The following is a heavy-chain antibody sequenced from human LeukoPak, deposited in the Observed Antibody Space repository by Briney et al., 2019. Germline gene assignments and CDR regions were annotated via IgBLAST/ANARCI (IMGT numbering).Heavy chain of an antibody. V-gene: IGHV3-21*01. CDR2: ISSSSGYI. D-gene: IGHD1-26*01. CDR1: GFTFSSYS. Sequence: GGSLRLSCAASGFTFSSYSMNWVRQAPGKGLEWVSSISSSSGYIYYADSVKGRFTISRDNSKNTLYLQMNSLRAEDTAVYYCARDGSYYEIDYWGQGTLVTVSS. CDR3: ARDGSYYEIDY. J-gene: IGHJ4*02.